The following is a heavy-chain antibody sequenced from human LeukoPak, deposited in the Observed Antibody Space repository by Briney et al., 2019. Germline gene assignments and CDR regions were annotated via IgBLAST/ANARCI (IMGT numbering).Heavy chain of an antibody. V-gene: IGHV4-39*07. J-gene: IGHJ6*02. D-gene: IGHD3-3*01. CDR3: ARGYGVWSGYPNYGMDV. CDR2: IYYSGST. CDR1: GGSISSSNYY. Sequence: SETLSLTCTVSGGSISSSNYYWGWLRQPPGKGLEWIGSIYYSGSTYYNPSLKSRVTISVDTSKNQFSLKLSSVTAADTAVYYCARGYGVWSGYPNYGMDVWGQGTTVTVSS.